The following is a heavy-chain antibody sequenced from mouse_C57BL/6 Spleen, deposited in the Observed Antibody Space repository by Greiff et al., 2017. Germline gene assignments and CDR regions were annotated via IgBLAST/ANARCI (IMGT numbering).Heavy chain of an antibody. CDR1: GFSLTSYG. V-gene: IGHV2-2*01. D-gene: IGHD1-1*01. CDR3: ARKGSSLGAMDY. Sequence: VMLVESGPGLVQPSQSLSITCTVSGFSLTSYGVHWVRQSPGKGLEWLGVIWSGGSTDSNAALISILSISKDNSKSQVFFKMNSLQADDTAIYYCARKGSSLGAMDYWGQGTSVTVSS. J-gene: IGHJ4*01. CDR2: IWSGGST.